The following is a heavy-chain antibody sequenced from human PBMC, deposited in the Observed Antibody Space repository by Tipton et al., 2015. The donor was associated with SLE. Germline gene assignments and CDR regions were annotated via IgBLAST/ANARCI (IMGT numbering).Heavy chain of an antibody. V-gene: IGHV1-8*01. Sequence: QVQLVQSGAEVKKPGASVKVSCKASGYTFSNHGIAWVRQAPGQGFEWMGWMNPKSGDTGYAQKFHGRVTMTRDTSIRTAYMELSSLRSEDTAVYYCVRGRNSASRYEGFDYWGQGTLVTVSS. J-gene: IGHJ4*02. CDR1: GYTFSNHG. CDR2: MNPKSGDT. CDR3: VRGRNSASRYEGFDY. D-gene: IGHD6-13*01.